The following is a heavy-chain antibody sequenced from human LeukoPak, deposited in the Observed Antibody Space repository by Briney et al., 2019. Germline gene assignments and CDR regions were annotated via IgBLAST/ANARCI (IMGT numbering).Heavy chain of an antibody. CDR3: AWYSSKLVFDY. Sequence: SETLSLTCTVSGGSISSGGYYWSWIRQHPGKGLEWIGYIYYSGSTYYNPSLKSRVTISVDTSKNQFSLKLSSVTAADRAVYYCAWYSSKLVFDYWGQGTLVTVSS. V-gene: IGHV4-31*03. CDR2: IYYSGST. D-gene: IGHD6-13*01. J-gene: IGHJ4*02. CDR1: GGSISSGGYY.